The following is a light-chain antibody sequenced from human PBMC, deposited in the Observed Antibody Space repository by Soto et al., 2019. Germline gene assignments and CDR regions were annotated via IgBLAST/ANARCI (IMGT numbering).Light chain of an antibody. V-gene: IGLV2-14*01. CDR1: SSDVGGYNY. CDR2: EVS. J-gene: IGLJ1*01. CDR3: SSYTSSSTLV. Sequence: QSVLTQPASVSGSPGQSIIISCTGTSSDVGGYNYVSWYQQHPGKAPKLMISEVSNRPSGVSNRFSGSKSGNTASLTISGLQAEDEADYYCSSYTSSSTLVFGTGTKVTVL.